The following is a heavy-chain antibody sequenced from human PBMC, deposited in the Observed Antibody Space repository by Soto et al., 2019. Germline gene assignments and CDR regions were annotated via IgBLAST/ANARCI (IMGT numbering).Heavy chain of an antibody. Sequence: QVQLQQWGAGLLKPSETLSLTCAVYGGSFSGYYWSWIRQPPGKGLEWIGEINHSGSTNYNPSLTSRVTXXVXTXXNQCSLKLSSVTAADTAVYYCARGRRAVAGRDFDYWGQGTLVTVSS. CDR1: GGSFSGYY. CDR3: ARGRRAVAGRDFDY. J-gene: IGHJ4*02. CDR2: INHSGST. V-gene: IGHV4-34*01. D-gene: IGHD6-19*01.